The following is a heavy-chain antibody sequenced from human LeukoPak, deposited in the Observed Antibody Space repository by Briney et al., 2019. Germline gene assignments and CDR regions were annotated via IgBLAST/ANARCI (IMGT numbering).Heavy chain of an antibody. CDR1: GYTFTGYY. D-gene: IGHD2-2*01. CDR2: INPNSGGT. CDR3: ARDQGILVPAAK. V-gene: IGHV1-2*02. J-gene: IGHJ4*02. Sequence: ASVKLSCKASGYTFTGYYMHWVRQAPGQGLEWMGWINPNSGGTNYAQKFQGRVTMTRDTSISTAYMELSRLRSDDTAVYYCARDQGILVPAAKWGQGTLVTVSS.